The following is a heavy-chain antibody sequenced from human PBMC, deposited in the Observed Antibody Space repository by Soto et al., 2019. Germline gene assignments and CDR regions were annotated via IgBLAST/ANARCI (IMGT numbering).Heavy chain of an antibody. CDR2: ITPIFGIA. D-gene: IGHD2-2*01. CDR3: EREDRDRETGLVPAAIDRMDV. Sequence: GASVKVSCKASRYTFTRYARHGVRQAPGQRREGMGRITPIFGIASYAQKFQGRVTMTTDASASTAYMELSRLRSDDTAEYYCEREDRDRETGLVPAAIDRMDVWGQGTPVTVSS. V-gene: IGHV1-3*01. CDR1: RYTFTRYA. J-gene: IGHJ6*02.